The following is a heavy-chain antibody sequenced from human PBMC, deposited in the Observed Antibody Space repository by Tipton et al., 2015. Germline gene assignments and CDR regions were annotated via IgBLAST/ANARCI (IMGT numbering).Heavy chain of an antibody. CDR1: GYTFTGYY. CDR3: ARDREDYFGSSGYLDALDI. J-gene: IGHJ3*02. CDR2: INPKNGGT. V-gene: IGHV1-2*02. Sequence: QLVQSGAEVKKPGASVKVSCKASGYTFTGYYMHWVRQAPGQGLERMGWINPKNGGTNYAQKFLGRVTMTRDTSISTAYMELSRLTSDDTAVFYCARDREDYFGSSGYLDALDIWGQETMVTGSS. D-gene: IGHD3-22*01.